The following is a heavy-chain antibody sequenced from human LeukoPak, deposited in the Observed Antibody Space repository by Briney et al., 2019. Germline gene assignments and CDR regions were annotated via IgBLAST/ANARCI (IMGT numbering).Heavy chain of an antibody. J-gene: IGHJ3*02. D-gene: IGHD3-9*01. CDR2: INPNSGGT. CDR3: AREPRAERYFDPSPRAFDI. CDR1: GYTFTGYY. V-gene: IGHV1-2*02. Sequence: ASVKVSCKASGYTFTGYYMHWVRQAPGQGLEWMGWINPNSGGTNYAQKFQGRVTMTRDTSISTAYMELSRLRSDDTAVYYCAREPRAERYFDPSPRAFDIWGQGTMVTVSS.